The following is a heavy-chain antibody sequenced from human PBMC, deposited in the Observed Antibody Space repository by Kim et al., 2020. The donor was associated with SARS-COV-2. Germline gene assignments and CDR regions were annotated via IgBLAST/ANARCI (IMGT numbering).Heavy chain of an antibody. Sequence: GGSLRLSCAASGFTFDDYAMHWVRQAPGKGLEWVSGISWNSGSIGYADSVKGRFTISRDNAKNSLYLQMNSLRAEDTALYYCAKDINDFWSGSDYWGQGT. CDR3: AKDINDFWSGSDY. CDR1: GFTFDDYA. J-gene: IGHJ4*02. CDR2: ISWNSGSI. V-gene: IGHV3-9*01. D-gene: IGHD3-3*01.